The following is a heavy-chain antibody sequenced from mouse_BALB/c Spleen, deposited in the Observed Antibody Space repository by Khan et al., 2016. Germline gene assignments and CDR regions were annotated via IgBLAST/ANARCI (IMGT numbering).Heavy chain of an antibody. CDR3: AIYYYESHYYDYAMDY. CDR1: GYSITSGYY. Sequence: EVQLQESGPGLVKPSQSLSLTCSVIGYSITSGYYWNWIRQFPGNQLEWMGYISYDGSNNYNPSLTNRISITRDTSKNQFFLKLNSVTTEDTATYYWAIYYYESHYYDYAMDYWGQGTSVTVSS. D-gene: IGHD1-1*01. J-gene: IGHJ4*01. CDR2: ISYDGSN. V-gene: IGHV3-6*02.